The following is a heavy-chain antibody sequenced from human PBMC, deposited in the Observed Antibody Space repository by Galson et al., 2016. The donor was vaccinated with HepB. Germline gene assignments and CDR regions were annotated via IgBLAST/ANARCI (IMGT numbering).Heavy chain of an antibody. Sequence: SVKVSCKASGYSFSNYYIHWVRLAPGQGLEWLGVFNPSGGTTDDSQKFRDRVTMTRDTSTSTVYMELSSLRSEDTAMYYCARGSHDIVDGYPGDALDILGHGTLVTVSS. CDR2: FNPSGGTT. D-gene: IGHD3-9*01. CDR1: GYSFSNYY. V-gene: IGHV1-46*01. CDR3: ARGSHDIVDGYPGDALDI. J-gene: IGHJ3*02.